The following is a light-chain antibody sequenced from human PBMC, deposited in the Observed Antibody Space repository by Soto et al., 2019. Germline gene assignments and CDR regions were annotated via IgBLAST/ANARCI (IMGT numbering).Light chain of an antibody. CDR1: QSVSNN. Sequence: EILMTQSPATLSVSPGDRATLSCRASQSVSNNLAWYQQRPGQAPRLLIYGASTRATGIPARFSGSGSGTEFTLTISSLQSEDFAVYYCQQYNDWPPWTFGEWTKVEIK. J-gene: IGKJ1*01. CDR3: QQYNDWPPWT. CDR2: GAS. V-gene: IGKV3-15*01.